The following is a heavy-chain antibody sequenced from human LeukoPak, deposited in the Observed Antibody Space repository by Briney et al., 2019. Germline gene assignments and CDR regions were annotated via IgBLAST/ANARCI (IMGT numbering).Heavy chain of an antibody. D-gene: IGHD5-18*01. V-gene: IGHV4-39*02. J-gene: IGHJ4*02. CDR1: GGSISSSSYY. CDR3: AREDTAMDFDY. Sequence: SETLSLTCTVSGGSISSSSYYWGWIRQPPGKGLEWIGSIYYSGSTYYNPSLKSRVTISVDTSKNQFSLKLSSVTAADTAVYYCAREDTAMDFDYWGQGTLVTVFS. CDR2: IYYSGST.